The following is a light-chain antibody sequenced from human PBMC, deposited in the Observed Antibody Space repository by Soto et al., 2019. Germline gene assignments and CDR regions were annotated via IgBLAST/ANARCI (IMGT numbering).Light chain of an antibody. CDR2: AAS. CDR1: QNISSY. V-gene: IGKV1-39*01. Sequence: DIQMTQSPSSLSASVGDRVTVTCRATQNISSYLNWYQQKPGKAPKLLIYAASSLQSGVPSRFSGSGSGTDFTLTISSLQPEDCATYYCQQSYSTPWTFGQGTKVEIK. CDR3: QQSYSTPWT. J-gene: IGKJ1*01.